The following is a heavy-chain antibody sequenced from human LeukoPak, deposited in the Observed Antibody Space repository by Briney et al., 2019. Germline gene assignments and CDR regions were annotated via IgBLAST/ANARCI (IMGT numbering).Heavy chain of an antibody. CDR2: ISSSSYI. Sequence: GGSLRLSCAASGFTFSSYSMDWVRQAPGKGLEWVSSISSSSYIYYADSVKGRFTISRDNAKNSLYLQMNSLRAEDTAVYYCARDRTDAYNYNWYFDFWGRGTLVTVSS. J-gene: IGHJ2*01. CDR1: GFTFSSYS. V-gene: IGHV3-21*01. CDR3: ARDRTDAYNYNWYFDF. D-gene: IGHD5-24*01.